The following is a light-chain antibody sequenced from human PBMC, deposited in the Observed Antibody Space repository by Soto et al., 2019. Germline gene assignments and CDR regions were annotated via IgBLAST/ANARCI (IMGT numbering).Light chain of an antibody. CDR1: SSDVGGDNY. CDR3: TSYASGNVV. Sequence: QSVLTQPPSASGSPGQSVTISCTGTSSDVGGDNYVSWYQQHPGKVPKLVVYEVNKRPSGVPDRFSGSKSGNTASLTVSGLQAEDEADYYCTSYASGNVVFGTGTKLTVL. V-gene: IGLV2-8*01. J-gene: IGLJ2*01. CDR2: EVN.